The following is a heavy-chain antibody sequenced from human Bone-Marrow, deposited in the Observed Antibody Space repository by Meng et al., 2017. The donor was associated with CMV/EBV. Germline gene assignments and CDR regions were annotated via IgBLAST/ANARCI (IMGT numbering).Heavy chain of an antibody. Sequence: ASVKVSCKASGYTFTSYGISWVRQAPGQGLEWMGIINPSGGSTSYAQKFQGRVTMTRDTSTSTVYMELSSLRSEDTAVYYCARDSKNRVFLGAPGQGPRFYYGMDVWGQGTTVTVSS. D-gene: IGHD1-26*01. V-gene: IGHV1-46*01. J-gene: IGHJ6*02. CDR3: ARDSKNRVFLGAPGQGPRFYYGMDV. CDR2: INPSGGST. CDR1: GYTFTSYG.